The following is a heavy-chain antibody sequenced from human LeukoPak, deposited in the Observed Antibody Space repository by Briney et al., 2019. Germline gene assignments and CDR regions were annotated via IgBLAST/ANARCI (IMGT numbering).Heavy chain of an antibody. CDR1: GGSISSSSYY. CDR3: ARLGPPLDY. J-gene: IGHJ4*02. Sequence: PSETLSLTCTVSGGSISSSSYYWGWIRQPPGKGLEWIGSIYYSGSTYYNPSLKSRVTISVDTSKNQFSLKLSSVTAADTAVYYCARLGPPLDYWGQGTLVTVSS. CDR2: IYYSGST. V-gene: IGHV4-39*07.